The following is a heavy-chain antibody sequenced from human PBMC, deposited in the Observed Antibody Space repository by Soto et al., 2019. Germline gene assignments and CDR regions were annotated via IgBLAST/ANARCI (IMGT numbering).Heavy chain of an antibody. CDR2: IYYSGTT. J-gene: IGHJ4*02. CDR3: ARREIQGPIDY. V-gene: IGHV4-28*01. CDR1: GYSIRSSNW. D-gene: IGHD1-26*01. Sequence: QVQLQESGPGLVKPSDTLSLTCAVSGYSIRSSNWWGWIRQPPGKGLEWIGYIYYSGTTYYNPSLKSRVTMSVDTSKNQFSLKLTSVTAVVTAVYYCARREIQGPIDYWGQGTLVTVSS.